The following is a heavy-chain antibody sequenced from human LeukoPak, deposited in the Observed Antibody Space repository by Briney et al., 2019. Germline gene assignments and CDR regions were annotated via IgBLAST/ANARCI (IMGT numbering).Heavy chain of an antibody. Sequence: GGSLRLSCAASGFTFSSYSMNWVRQAPGKGLERVSSISSSSSYIYYADSVKGRFTISRDNAKNSLYLQMNSLRAEDTAVYYCARDAPPDHDYVWGSYRDDAFDIWGQGTMVTVSS. D-gene: IGHD3-16*02. J-gene: IGHJ3*02. V-gene: IGHV3-21*01. CDR2: ISSSSSYI. CDR1: GFTFSSYS. CDR3: ARDAPPDHDYVWGSYRDDAFDI.